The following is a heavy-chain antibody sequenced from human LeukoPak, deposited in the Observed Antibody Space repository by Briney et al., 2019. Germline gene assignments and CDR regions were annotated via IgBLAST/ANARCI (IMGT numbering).Heavy chain of an antibody. V-gene: IGHV4-59*08. CDR2: IYYSGST. CDR1: GGSISSYY. D-gene: IGHD3-3*01. CDR3: ASAAYYDFWSGSPWYYYYGMDV. Sequence: SETLSLTCTVSGGSISSYYWSWIRQPPGKGLEWIGYIYYSGSTNYNPSLKSRVTISVDTSKNQFSLKLSSVTAADTAVYYCASAAYYDFWSGSPWYYYYGMDVWGQGTTVTVSS. J-gene: IGHJ6*02.